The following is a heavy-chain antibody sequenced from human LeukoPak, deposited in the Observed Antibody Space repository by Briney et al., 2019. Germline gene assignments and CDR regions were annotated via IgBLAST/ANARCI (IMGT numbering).Heavy chain of an antibody. D-gene: IGHD3-22*01. V-gene: IGHV1-18*01. J-gene: IGHJ5*02. CDR3: ARAHDSSGYYYVFARGQYNWFDP. Sequence: GASVKVSCKASGYTFTSYGISWVRQAPGQGLEWMGWISAYNGNTNYAQKLQGRVTMTTDTSTSTAYMELRSLRSDDTAVYYCARAHDSSGYYYVFARGQYNWFDPWGQGTLVTVSS. CDR1: GYTFTSYG. CDR2: ISAYNGNT.